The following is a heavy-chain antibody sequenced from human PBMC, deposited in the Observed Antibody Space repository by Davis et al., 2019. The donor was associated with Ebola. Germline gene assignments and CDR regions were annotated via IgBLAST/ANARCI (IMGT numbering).Heavy chain of an antibody. CDR2: ISYDGSNK. CDR1: GFTFSSYG. Sequence: GGSLRLSCAASGFTFSSYGMHWVRQAPGKGLEWVAVISYDGSNKYYADSVKGRFTISRDNSKNTLYLQMNSLRAEDTAVYYCAREPYDIHDLYYYYGMDVWGQGTTVTVSS. CDR3: AREPYDIHDLYYYYGMDV. J-gene: IGHJ6*02. D-gene: IGHD3-9*01. V-gene: IGHV3-30*03.